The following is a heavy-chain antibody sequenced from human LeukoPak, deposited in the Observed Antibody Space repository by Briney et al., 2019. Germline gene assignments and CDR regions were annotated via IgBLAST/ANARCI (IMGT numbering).Heavy chain of an antibody. CDR3: ARDDGGNSVSDY. CDR2: IIPIFGTA. D-gene: IGHD4-23*01. CDR1: GGTFSSYA. Sequence: SVKVSFKASGGTFSSYAISWVRQAPGQGLEWMGRIIPIFGTANYAQKFQGRVTITTDESTSTAYMELSSPRSEDTAVYYCARDDGGNSVSDYWGQGTLVTVSS. V-gene: IGHV1-69*05. J-gene: IGHJ4*02.